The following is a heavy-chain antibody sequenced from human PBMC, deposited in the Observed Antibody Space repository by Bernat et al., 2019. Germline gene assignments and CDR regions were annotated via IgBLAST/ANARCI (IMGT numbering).Heavy chain of an antibody. J-gene: IGHJ4*02. CDR3: ARDLGTRGYDSVGQCSH. Sequence: EVQLLESGGGLAQPGGCLRLSCVTSGFTFSSYAMRWVRQAPGKGLEWVSGISGSGGSTHYADSVKGRFTISRDNSKNTMYLQMSSLTAQDTAVYYCARDLGTRGYDSVGQCSHWGQGTPVTVSS. V-gene: IGHV3-23*01. CDR2: ISGSGGST. CDR1: GFTFSSYA. D-gene: IGHD5-12*01.